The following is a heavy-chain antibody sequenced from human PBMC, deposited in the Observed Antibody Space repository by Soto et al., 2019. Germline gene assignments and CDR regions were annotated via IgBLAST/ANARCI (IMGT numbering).Heavy chain of an antibody. CDR3: VRPLPSGRNYGMDV. CDR2: IYNDGTT. J-gene: IGHJ6*02. D-gene: IGHD3-10*01. V-gene: IGHV3-53*01. CDR1: GLGVRNNY. Sequence: VGSLRLSCTAYGLGVRNNYMSWVRQAPGMGLEWVSVIYNDGTTYYADSVKGRFTLSRDTSKNTLSLQMDSLRAEDTAVYYCVRPLPSGRNYGMDVWGQGTTVTVSS.